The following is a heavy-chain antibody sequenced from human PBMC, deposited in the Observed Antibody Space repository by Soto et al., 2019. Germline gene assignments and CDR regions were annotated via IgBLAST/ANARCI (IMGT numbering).Heavy chain of an antibody. D-gene: IGHD3-10*01. J-gene: IGHJ3*02. V-gene: IGHV3-9*01. CDR2: ISWNSGSI. Sequence: PGGSLRLSCAASGFTFDNYAMHWVRQAPGKGLEWVSGISWNSGSIGYAASVKGRFTISRDNAKNSLYLQMNSLRAEDTALYYCAKDQNPRRGPYGAFDIWGQGTMVTVSS. CDR3: AKDQNPRRGPYGAFDI. CDR1: GFTFDNYA.